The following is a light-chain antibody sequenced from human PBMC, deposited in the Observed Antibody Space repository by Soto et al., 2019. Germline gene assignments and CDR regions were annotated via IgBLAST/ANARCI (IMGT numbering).Light chain of an antibody. CDR3: CSYAGRYTYV. V-gene: IGLV2-11*01. Sequence: QSALTQPRSVSGSPGQSVTISCTGTSSDVGGYNYVSWYQQHPGKAPKLMIHDVSKRPSGVPDRFSGSKSANTASLTISGLQAEDEADYYCCSYAGRYTYVFXVGTKLTVL. J-gene: IGLJ1*01. CDR2: DVS. CDR1: SSDVGGYNY.